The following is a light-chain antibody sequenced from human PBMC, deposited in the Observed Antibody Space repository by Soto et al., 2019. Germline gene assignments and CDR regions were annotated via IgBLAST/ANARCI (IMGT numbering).Light chain of an antibody. CDR3: QQRSNWLLT. Sequence: EIVLTQSPATLSLSPGERATLSCRASQSVSSYLVWYQQKPGQAPRLLIYDTSHRATGIPAMFSGSGSGTGFTLTISSLEPEDFAVYYCQQRSNWLLTFGGGTKVEIK. V-gene: IGKV3-11*01. CDR1: QSVSSY. CDR2: DTS. J-gene: IGKJ4*01.